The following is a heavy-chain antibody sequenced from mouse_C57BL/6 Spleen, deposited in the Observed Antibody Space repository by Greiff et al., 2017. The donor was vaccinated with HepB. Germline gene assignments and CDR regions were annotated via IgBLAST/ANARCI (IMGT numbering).Heavy chain of an antibody. CDR3: ARKPSPYYDYDDWYFDV. J-gene: IGHJ1*03. CDR1: GYSFTDYN. CDR2: INPNYGTT. Sequence: VHVKQSGPELVKPGASVKISCKASGYSFTDYNMNWVKQSNGKSLEWIGVINPNYGTTSYNQKFKGKATLTVDQSSSTAYMQLNSLTSEDSAVYYWARKPSPYYDYDDWYFDVWGTGTTVTVAS. V-gene: IGHV1-39*01. D-gene: IGHD2-4*01.